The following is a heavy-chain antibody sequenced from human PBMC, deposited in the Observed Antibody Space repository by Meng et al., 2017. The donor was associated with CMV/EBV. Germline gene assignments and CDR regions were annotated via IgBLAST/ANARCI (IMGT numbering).Heavy chain of an antibody. CDR2: IYSGGST. CDR1: RFTVSSNY. Sequence: GESLKISCAASRFTVSSNYMSWVRQAPGKGLEWVSVIYSGGSTYYADSVKGRFTISRDNSKNTLYLQMNSLRAEDTAVYYCARYGGLARVIDYWGQGTLVTVSS. J-gene: IGHJ4*02. V-gene: IGHV3-53*01. CDR3: ARYGGLARVIDY. D-gene: IGHD3-16*01.